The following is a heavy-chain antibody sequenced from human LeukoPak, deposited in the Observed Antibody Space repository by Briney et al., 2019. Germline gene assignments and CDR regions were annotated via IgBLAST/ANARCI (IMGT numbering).Heavy chain of an antibody. J-gene: IGHJ4*02. CDR1: GLTFSSYW. V-gene: IGHV3-48*04. CDR2: ISSSGSIK. Sequence: PGGSLRLSCIASGLTFSSYWLNWFRQAPGKGLEWVSYISSSGSIKHYADSVKGRFTISRDNAKNSLYLQMNSLRAEDTAVYYCARARYTSGWETLDDWGQGALVTVSS. CDR3: ARARYTSGWETLDD. D-gene: IGHD6-19*01.